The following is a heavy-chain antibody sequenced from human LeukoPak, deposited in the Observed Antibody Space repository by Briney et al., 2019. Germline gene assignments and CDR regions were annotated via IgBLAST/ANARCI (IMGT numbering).Heavy chain of an antibody. J-gene: IGHJ4*02. D-gene: IGHD2-2*01. CDR2: ISSRSSYI. V-gene: IGHV3-21*01. Sequence: GGSLRLSCAASEFTSSSYSMNWVRQAQGKGLDWVSSISSRSSYIYYADSVKGRFTISRDNAKNSLYLQMNSLRAEDTAVYYCARESSTHGEYYFDYWGQGTLVTVSS. CDR1: EFTSSSYS. CDR3: ARESSTHGEYYFDY.